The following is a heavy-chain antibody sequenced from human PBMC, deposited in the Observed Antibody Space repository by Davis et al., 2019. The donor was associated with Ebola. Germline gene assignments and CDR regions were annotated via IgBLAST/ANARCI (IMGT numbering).Heavy chain of an antibody. CDR2: INSDGSST. D-gene: IGHD6-13*01. CDR1: GFTFSSYW. J-gene: IGHJ6*02. V-gene: IGHV3-74*01. Sequence: GESLKISCAASGFTFSSYWMHWVRQAPGKGLVWVSRINSDGSSTSYADSVKGRFTISRDNAKNTLYLQMNSLRAEDTAVYYCARDGGSSWYGYYYYGMDVWGQGTTVTVSS. CDR3: ARDGGSSWYGYYYYGMDV.